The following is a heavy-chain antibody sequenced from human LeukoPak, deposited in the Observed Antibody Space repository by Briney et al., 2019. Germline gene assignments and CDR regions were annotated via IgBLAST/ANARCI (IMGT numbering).Heavy chain of an antibody. CDR1: GFTFSTYS. CDR2: ISSSSTYI. D-gene: IGHD6-13*01. V-gene: IGHV3-21*01. CDR3: ARDPQGYSSSWFDY. Sequence: GGSLRLSCAASGFTFSTYSMNWVRQAPGKGLEWASSISSSSTYIYYADSVKGRFTISRDNAKNSLYLQMNSLRAGDTAVYYCARDPQGYSSSWFDYWGQGTLVTVSS. J-gene: IGHJ4*02.